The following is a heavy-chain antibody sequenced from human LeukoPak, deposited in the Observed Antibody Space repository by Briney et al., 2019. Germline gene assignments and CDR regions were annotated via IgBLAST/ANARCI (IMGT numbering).Heavy chain of an antibody. CDR3: AKVRDPIMITFGGVIVQYYFDY. D-gene: IGHD3-16*02. CDR1: GFTFSSYA. Sequence: GGSLRLSCAASGFTFSSYAMSWVRQAPGKGLEWVSAISGSAGTTYYADSVKGRFTISRDNSKNTLYLQMNSLRAEDTAVYYCAKVRDPIMITFGGVIVQYYFDYWGQGTLVTVPS. J-gene: IGHJ4*02. CDR2: ISGSAGTT. V-gene: IGHV3-23*01.